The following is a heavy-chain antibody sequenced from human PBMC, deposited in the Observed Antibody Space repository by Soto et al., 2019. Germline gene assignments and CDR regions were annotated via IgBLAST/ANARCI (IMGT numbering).Heavy chain of an antibody. V-gene: IGHV1-69*13. Sequence: ASVKVSCKASGGTFSSCAISWVRQAPGQGLEWMGGIIPIFGTANYAQKFQGRVTITADESTSTAYMELSSLRSEDTAVYYCARDRGSWSRNFDYWGQGTLVTVSS. J-gene: IGHJ4*02. CDR2: IIPIFGTA. D-gene: IGHD6-13*01. CDR1: GGTFSSCA. CDR3: ARDRGSWSRNFDY.